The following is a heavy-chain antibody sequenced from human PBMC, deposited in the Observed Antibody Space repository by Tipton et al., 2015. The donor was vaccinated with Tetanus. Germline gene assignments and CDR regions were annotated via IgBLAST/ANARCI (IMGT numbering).Heavy chain of an antibody. J-gene: IGHJ4*02. Sequence: TLSLTCNVTGVLLTTGGYSWGWIRQPPGQGLEWIGYIYQTDSTYYNPSVRSRLTLSLRRSKNQVSLKLSSVTAADTAVYYCVRGRGLGAYSFGFEYWGQGALVTVSS. V-gene: IGHV4-30-2*01. D-gene: IGHD5-12*01. CDR1: GVLLTTGGYS. CDR3: VRGRGLGAYSFGFEY. CDR2: IYQTDST.